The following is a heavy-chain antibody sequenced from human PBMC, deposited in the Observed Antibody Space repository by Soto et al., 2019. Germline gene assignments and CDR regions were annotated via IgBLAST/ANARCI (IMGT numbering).Heavy chain of an antibody. Sequence: LRLSCTASGFTFGDYAMSWFRQAPGKGLEWVGFIRSKAYGGTTEYAASVKGRFTISRDDSKSIAYLQMNSLKTEDTAVYYCTRDRGYSGYFDYWGQGTLVTVSS. V-gene: IGHV3-49*03. J-gene: IGHJ4*02. CDR1: GFTFGDYA. CDR2: IRSKAYGGTT. CDR3: TRDRGYSGYFDY. D-gene: IGHD5-12*01.